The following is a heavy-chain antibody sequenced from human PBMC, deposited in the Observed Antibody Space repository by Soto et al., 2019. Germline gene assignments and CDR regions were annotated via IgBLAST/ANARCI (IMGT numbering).Heavy chain of an antibody. CDR2: IDPSDSYT. J-gene: IGHJ6*01. CDR3: ARLKEGIAPRPDYYYYGMDV. V-gene: IGHV5-10-1*01. Sequence: VESVTIFCKVSGYSFTRYWIIWVLQMPGKGLECMGRIDPSDSYTNYSPSFQCHVTISADKSISTAYLQWSSLKASDTAMYYCARLKEGIAPRPDYYYYGMDVWGQGTTVTVSS. CDR1: GYSFTRYW. D-gene: IGHD6-6*01.